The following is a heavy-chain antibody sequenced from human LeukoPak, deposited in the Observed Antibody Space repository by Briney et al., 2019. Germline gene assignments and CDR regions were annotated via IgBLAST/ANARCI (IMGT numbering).Heavy chain of an antibody. CDR3: ARDRYGYNFFDY. Sequence: PSETLSLTCTVSGGSISSYYWSWIRQPPGKGLEWIGYIYYSGSTNYNPSLKSRVTISVDTSKNQFSLKLSSVTAADTAVYYCARDRYGYNFFDYWGQGTLVTVSS. CDR1: GGSISSYY. D-gene: IGHD5-24*01. CDR2: IYYSGST. V-gene: IGHV4-59*01. J-gene: IGHJ4*02.